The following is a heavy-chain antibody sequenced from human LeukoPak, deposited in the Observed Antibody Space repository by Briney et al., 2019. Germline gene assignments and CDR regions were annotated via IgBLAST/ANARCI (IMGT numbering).Heavy chain of an antibody. V-gene: IGHV3-48*03. Sequence: GGSLRLSCAVSGFTFSSYEMNWVRQAPGKGLEWVSYISSSGSTIYYAGSVKGRFTISRDNAKNSLYLQMNSLRAEDTAVYYCARDPKLERPGYWGQGTLVTVSS. CDR3: ARDPKLERPGY. D-gene: IGHD1-1*01. CDR1: GFTFSSYE. J-gene: IGHJ4*02. CDR2: ISSSGSTI.